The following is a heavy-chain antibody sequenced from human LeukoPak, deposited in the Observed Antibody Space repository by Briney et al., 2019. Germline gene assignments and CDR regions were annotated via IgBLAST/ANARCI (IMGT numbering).Heavy chain of an antibody. CDR2: INPSGGST. V-gene: IGHV1-46*01. Sequence: GASVKVSCKASGYTFTSYYMHWVRQAPGQGLEWMGIINPSGGSTSYAQKFQGRVTMTRDTSTSTVYMELSSLRSEDTAVYYCARDHGGYYYYYYYMDVWGKGTTVTISS. D-gene: IGHD4-23*01. CDR3: ARDHGGYYYYYYYMDV. J-gene: IGHJ6*03. CDR1: GYTFTSYY.